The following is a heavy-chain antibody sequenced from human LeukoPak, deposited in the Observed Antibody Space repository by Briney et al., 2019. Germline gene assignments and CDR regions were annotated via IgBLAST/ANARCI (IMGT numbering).Heavy chain of an antibody. CDR3: ARDYWWNYDY. D-gene: IGHD1-7*01. V-gene: IGHV3-30-3*01. Sequence: GGSLRLSCAASGFTFSDYAMHWVRQAPGKGLEWVAVISKDGSDKYYPGSVRGRFTISRDNSKNTIYLQMDSLRAEGTAIYYCARDYWWNYDYWGQGTLVTVSS. CDR1: GFTFSDYA. CDR2: ISKDGSDK. J-gene: IGHJ4*02.